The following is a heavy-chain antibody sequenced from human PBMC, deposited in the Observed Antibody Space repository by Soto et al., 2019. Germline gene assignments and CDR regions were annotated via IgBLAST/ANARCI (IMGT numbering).Heavy chain of an antibody. J-gene: IGHJ5*02. D-gene: IGHD3-10*01. V-gene: IGHV2-5*02. CDR3: SQILRDYGLGRERAHYFDP. CDR2: IYWDDDK. Sequence: QITLKESGPTLVRPTQTLTLTCTFSGFSLSTTGVGVGWIRQPPGKALEWLALIYWDDDKRYSPSLKSSLTITKDTSKNEVILTITNMDPVDTATYYCSQILRDYGLGRERAHYFDPWGQGTLVTVSS. CDR1: GFSLSTTGVG.